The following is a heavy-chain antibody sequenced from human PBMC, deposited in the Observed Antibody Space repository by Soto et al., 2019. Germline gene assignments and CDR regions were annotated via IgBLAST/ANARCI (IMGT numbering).Heavy chain of an antibody. Sequence: EVQLVESGGGLVQPGGSLRLSCAASGFTFSSYDMHWVRQATGKGLEWVSAIGTAGDTYYPGSVKGRFTISRENAKNSLCLQMNSLRAGDTAVYYCARGGGDYGNHAFDIWGQGTMVTVSS. V-gene: IGHV3-13*01. CDR2: IGTAGDT. D-gene: IGHD3-10*01. CDR3: ARGGGDYGNHAFDI. CDR1: GFTFSSYD. J-gene: IGHJ3*02.